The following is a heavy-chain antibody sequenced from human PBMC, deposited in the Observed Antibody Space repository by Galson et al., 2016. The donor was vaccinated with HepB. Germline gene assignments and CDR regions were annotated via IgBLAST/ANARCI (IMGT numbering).Heavy chain of an antibody. J-gene: IGHJ6*02. CDR1: GLIFRSND. V-gene: IGHV3-30-3*01. CDR2: ISYDGTDK. CDR3: ARHRDGGNSYGMDV. D-gene: IGHD4-23*01. Sequence: SLRLSCAASGLIFRSNDMHWVRQAPGKGLQWVAAISYDGTDKYYADSVKGRFTISRDNSKNTLFLQMNSLRAEDTAVYYCARHRDGGNSYGMDVWGQGTTVTVSS.